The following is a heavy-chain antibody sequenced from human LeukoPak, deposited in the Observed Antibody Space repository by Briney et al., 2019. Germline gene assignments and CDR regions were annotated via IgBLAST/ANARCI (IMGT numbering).Heavy chain of an antibody. CDR1: DYTFTPYG. J-gene: IGHJ3*02. CDR2: VSAYNDNT. CDR3: ARTRDAFHI. Sequence: ASVKVSCKASDYTFTPYGISWVRQAPGQGLEWMGWVSAYNDNTNYAQKLQGRVTMTADTSTSTAYMELRSLRSDDTAVYYCARTRDAFHIWGQATMVTVSS. V-gene: IGHV1-18*01.